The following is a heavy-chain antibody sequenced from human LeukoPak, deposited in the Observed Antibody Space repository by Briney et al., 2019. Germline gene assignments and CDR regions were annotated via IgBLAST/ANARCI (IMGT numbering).Heavy chain of an antibody. J-gene: IGHJ4*02. CDR2: IKQDGSEK. CDR3: ARAEGDFWSGYYFFDY. Sequence: PGGSLRLSCAASGFTFSSYWMSWVRQAPGKGLEWVANIKQDGSEKYYVDSVKGRFTISRDNAKNSLYLQMNSLRAEDTAVYYCARAEGDFWSGYYFFDYWGQGTLVTVSS. CDR1: GFTFSSYW. V-gene: IGHV3-7*01. D-gene: IGHD3-3*01.